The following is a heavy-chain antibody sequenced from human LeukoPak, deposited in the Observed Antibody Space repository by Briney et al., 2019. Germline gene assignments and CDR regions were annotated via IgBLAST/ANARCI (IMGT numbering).Heavy chain of an antibody. Sequence: GGSLRLSCAASGFTFSSYWMSWVRQAPGKGLEWVAFIWYDGSNKYYADSVKGRFTISRDNSKNTLYVQMNSLRAEDTAVYYCAKDVGTGMVDYFDYWGQGTLVTVSS. V-gene: IGHV3-30*02. CDR3: AKDVGTGMVDYFDY. D-gene: IGHD5-18*01. J-gene: IGHJ4*02. CDR1: GFTFSSYW. CDR2: IWYDGSNK.